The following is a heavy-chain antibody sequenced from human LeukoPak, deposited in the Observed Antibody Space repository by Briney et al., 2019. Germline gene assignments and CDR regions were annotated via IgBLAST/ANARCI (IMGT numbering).Heavy chain of an antibody. J-gene: IGHJ6*02. V-gene: IGHV3-23*01. CDR1: AFTFSSYA. CDR2: ISGSGGGT. D-gene: IGHD2-15*01. CDR3: SKMVAVTPYHYYGMDV. Sequence: GGSLRLSCAASAFTFSSYAMTWVRQAPGKGLEWVSSISGSGGGTYYADSVKGRFTISRDNSKNTLYLQMNSLRAEDTALYYCSKMVAVTPYHYYGMDVWGQGTTVTVSS.